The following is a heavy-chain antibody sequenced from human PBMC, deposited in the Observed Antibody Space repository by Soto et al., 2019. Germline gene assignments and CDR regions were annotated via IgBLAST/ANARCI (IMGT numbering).Heavy chain of an antibody. V-gene: IGHV1-3*01. CDR2: INAGNGNT. J-gene: IGHJ4*02. CDR1: GYTFISYA. Sequence: VASVKVSCKASGYTFISYAIHWVRQAPGQRLEWMGWINAGNGNTKYSQKFQGRVTITRDTSASTAYMELTSLRSEDTAVYYCARELKRLHYFDYWGQGTLVTVSS. CDR3: ARELKRLHYFDY.